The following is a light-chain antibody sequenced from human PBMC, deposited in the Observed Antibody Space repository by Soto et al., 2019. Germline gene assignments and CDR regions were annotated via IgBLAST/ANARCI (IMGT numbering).Light chain of an antibody. CDR3: SSYTSSSTLL. CDR2: EVS. Sequence: QSVLTQPPSASGSPGQSVTISCTGTSTDVGAYNYVSWYQHYPGKAPKLMIYEVSYRPSGVSNRFSGSKSANAASLTISGLQAEDEADYYCSSYTSSSTLLFGGGTKLTVL. V-gene: IGLV2-14*01. J-gene: IGLJ2*01. CDR1: STDVGAYNY.